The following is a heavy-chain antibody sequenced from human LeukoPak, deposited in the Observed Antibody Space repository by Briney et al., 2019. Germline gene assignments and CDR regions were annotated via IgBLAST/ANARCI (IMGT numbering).Heavy chain of an antibody. J-gene: IGHJ4*02. CDR3: ARYRTGYHYFDY. CDR2: IIPIFGTA. Sequence: SVKASCKASGGTFSSYAISWVRQAPGQQLEWMGGIIPIFGTANYAQKFQGRVTITTDESTSTAYMELSSLRSEDTAVYYCARYRTGYHYFDYWGQGTLVTVSS. V-gene: IGHV1-69*05. D-gene: IGHD7-27*01. CDR1: GGTFSSYA.